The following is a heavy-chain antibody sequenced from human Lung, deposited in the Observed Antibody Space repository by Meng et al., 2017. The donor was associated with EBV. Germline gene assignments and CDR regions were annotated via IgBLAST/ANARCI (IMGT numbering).Heavy chain of an antibody. CDR1: GGSISSGGYY. Sequence: VQPQESGPGTVKPSQTLSLTCTCSGGSISSGGYYWSWIRQHPGKGLEWIGYIYYSGSTYYNPSLKSRVTISVDTSKNQFSLKLSSVTAADTAVYYCAATVNDGYFDYWGQGTLVTVSS. J-gene: IGHJ4*02. V-gene: IGHV4-31*03. CDR3: AATVNDGYFDY. CDR2: IYYSGST. D-gene: IGHD4-11*01.